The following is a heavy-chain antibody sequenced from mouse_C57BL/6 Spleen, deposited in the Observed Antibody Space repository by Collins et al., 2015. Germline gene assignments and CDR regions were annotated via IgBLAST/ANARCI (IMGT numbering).Heavy chain of an antibody. J-gene: IGHJ4*01. CDR3: ARDYYAGYYFGVDY. CDR1: GFTFTSYW. V-gene: IGHV1-59*01. Sequence: QVQLQQPGAELVRPGTSVKLSCKTSGFTFTSYWMHWIKQRPGQGLEWIGVIDPADNYTIYNQKFKGKATLTVDASSSTAYMQLTSLTSEDSAVYYCARDYYAGYYFGVDYWGQGTSVTVSS. CDR2: IDPADNYT. D-gene: IGHD2-1*01.